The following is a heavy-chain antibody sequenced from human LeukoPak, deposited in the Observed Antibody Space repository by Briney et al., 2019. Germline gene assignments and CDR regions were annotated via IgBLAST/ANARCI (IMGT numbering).Heavy chain of an antibody. V-gene: IGHV3-30*18. J-gene: IGHJ4*02. D-gene: IGHD2-2*03. CDR2: ISFDGSNK. CDR3: AKEWMTNSVFDY. Sequence: GGSLRLSCAASGFTFSSYAMHWVRQAPGKGLEWVAVISFDGSNKYYRDSVKGRFTISRDNSKNTLYLQMNSLRAEDTAVYYCAKEWMTNSVFDYWGQGTLVTVSS. CDR1: GFTFSSYA.